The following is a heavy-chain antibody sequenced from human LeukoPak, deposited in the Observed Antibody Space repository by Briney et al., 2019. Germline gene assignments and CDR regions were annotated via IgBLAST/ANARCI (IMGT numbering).Heavy chain of an antibody. CDR3: ARVVCPPPAVITLGYYYYYYMDV. Sequence: PSETLSLTCTVSGGSISSYYWSWIRQPPGKGLEWIGYIYYSGSTNYNPSLKSRVTISVDTSKNQFSLKLSSVTAADTAVYYCARVVCPPPAVITLGYYYYYYMDVWGKGTTVTVSS. J-gene: IGHJ6*03. V-gene: IGHV4-59*12. CDR1: GGSISSYY. D-gene: IGHD3-10*01. CDR2: IYYSGST.